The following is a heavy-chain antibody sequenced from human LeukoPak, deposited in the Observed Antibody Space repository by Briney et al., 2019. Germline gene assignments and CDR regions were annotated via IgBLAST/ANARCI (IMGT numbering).Heavy chain of an antibody. J-gene: IGHJ6*02. D-gene: IGHD6-6*01. Sequence: GASVKVSCKASGYTFTGHYMHWVRQAPGQGLEWMGWINPNSGGTNYAQKFQGRVTMTRDTSISTAYMELSRLRSDDTAVYYCARTNSSSDGMDVWGQGTTVTVSS. V-gene: IGHV1-2*02. CDR1: GYTFTGHY. CDR3: ARTNSSSDGMDV. CDR2: INPNSGGT.